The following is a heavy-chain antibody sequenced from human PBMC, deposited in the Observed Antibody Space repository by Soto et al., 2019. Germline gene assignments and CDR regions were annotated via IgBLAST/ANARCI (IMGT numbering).Heavy chain of an antibody. V-gene: IGHV1-69*02. CDR3: ASQGPYSGSYPFDY. CDR2: IIPILGIA. CDR1: GGTFSSYT. D-gene: IGHD1-26*01. Sequence: QVQLVQSGAEVKKPGSSVKVSCKASGGTFSSYTISWVRQAPRHGLEWMGRIIPILGIANYAQKFQGRVTITADKSTSTAYMELSSLRSEDTALFYCASQGPYSGSYPFDYWGQGTLVTVSS. J-gene: IGHJ4*02.